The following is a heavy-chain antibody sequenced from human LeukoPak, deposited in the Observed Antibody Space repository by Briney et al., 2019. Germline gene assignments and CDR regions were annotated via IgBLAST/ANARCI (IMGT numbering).Heavy chain of an antibody. CDR3: AKGEWELPTFFDH. V-gene: IGHV3-48*01. Sequence: SGGSLRLSCAASGFTFSSYSMNWVRQAPGKGLEWVSYISSSSSTIYYADSVKGRFTISRDNAKNILYLQMNNLGVEDTAVYFCAKGEWELPTFFDHWGQGTLVTVSS. CDR2: ISSSSSTI. CDR1: GFTFSSYS. D-gene: IGHD1-26*01. J-gene: IGHJ4*02.